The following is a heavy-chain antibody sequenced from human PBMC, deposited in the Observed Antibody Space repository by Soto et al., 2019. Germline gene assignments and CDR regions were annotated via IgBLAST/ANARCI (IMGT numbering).Heavy chain of an antibody. CDR2: ISGSGGNT. J-gene: IGHJ4*02. D-gene: IGHD3-10*01. Sequence: EVQLLESGGGLVQPGGSLRLSCAASGFTFSNYAMSWLRQAPGKGLEWVSISGSGGNTYYADSVKGRFTISRDNAKNTLYLQMNSLRAEDTAVYYCAKDQGSNLYYFDYWGQGTLVTVSS. V-gene: IGHV3-23*01. CDR1: GFTFSNYA. CDR3: AKDQGSNLYYFDY.